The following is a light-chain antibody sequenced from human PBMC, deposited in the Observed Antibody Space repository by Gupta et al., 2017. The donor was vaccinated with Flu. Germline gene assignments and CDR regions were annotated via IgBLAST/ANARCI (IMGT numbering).Light chain of an antibody. CDR3: QKRSNWQFT. Sequence: IVLTQSRATLSLSPGERANLSCRASQSVSSYLAWYQQKPGQAPRLLIYDASNRATGIPARFSGSGSGTDFTLTISSLDPEDFAVYYCQKRSNWQFTFGRGTKVEIK. CDR1: QSVSSY. CDR2: DAS. J-gene: IGKJ4*01. V-gene: IGKV3-11*01.